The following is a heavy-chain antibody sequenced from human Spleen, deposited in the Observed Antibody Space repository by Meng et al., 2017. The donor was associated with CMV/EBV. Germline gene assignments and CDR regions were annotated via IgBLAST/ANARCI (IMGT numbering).Heavy chain of an antibody. CDR1: GDSISSSSYY. Sequence: SETLSLTCTVSGDSISSSSYYWGWIRQPPGKGLEWIGEINHSGSTNYNPSLKSRVTISVDTSKNQFSLKLSSVTAADTAVYYCARVRPSHYYYYGMDVWGQGTTVTVSS. CDR3: ARVRPSHYYYYGMDV. D-gene: IGHD3-10*01. V-gene: IGHV4-39*07. CDR2: INHSGST. J-gene: IGHJ6*02.